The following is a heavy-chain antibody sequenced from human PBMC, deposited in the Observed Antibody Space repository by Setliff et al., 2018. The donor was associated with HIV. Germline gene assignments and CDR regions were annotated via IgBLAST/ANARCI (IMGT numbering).Heavy chain of an antibody. V-gene: IGHV1-46*01. CDR3: ARAGGGATDQAFDI. J-gene: IGHJ3*02. CDR1: GYTFTSYF. D-gene: IGHD2-2*01. Sequence: ASVKVSCKAFGYTFTSYFLHWVRQAPGQGLEWLGIIDPNGGATNDAQKLQGRLTVTTDTSTGTLYMELSNLRSDDSAVYYCARAGGGATDQAFDIWGQGTMVTISS. CDR2: IDPNGGAT.